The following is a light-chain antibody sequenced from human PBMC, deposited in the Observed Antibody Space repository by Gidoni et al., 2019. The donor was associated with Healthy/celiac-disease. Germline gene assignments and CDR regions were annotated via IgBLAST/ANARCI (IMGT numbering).Light chain of an antibody. CDR3: QQYGSSRWT. V-gene: IGKV3-20*01. CDR2: GTS. CDR1: QSVSSGY. J-gene: IGKJ1*01. Sequence: EIVLTQSPGTLSLSPVERATLSCRASQSVSSGYLAWYQQKPGQAPRLLIYGTSSRATGIPDRFSGSGSGTDFTLTNSRLEPEDFAVYYCQQYGSSRWTFGQGTKVEIK.